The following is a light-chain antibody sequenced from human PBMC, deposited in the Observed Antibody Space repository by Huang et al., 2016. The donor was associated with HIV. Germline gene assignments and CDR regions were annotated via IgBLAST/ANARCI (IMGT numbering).Light chain of an antibody. J-gene: IGKJ2*01. Sequence: VLTQSPDTLSLSPGEGATLSCRASQSVSSAYLAWYQQKPGQAPRLVLYGASTRATGIPDRFSGGGSGTDFTLTISRLEPEDFAVYYCQLYGSSPPYVFGQGTKVEIK. CDR2: GAS. CDR3: QLYGSSPPYV. V-gene: IGKV3-20*01. CDR1: QSVSSAY.